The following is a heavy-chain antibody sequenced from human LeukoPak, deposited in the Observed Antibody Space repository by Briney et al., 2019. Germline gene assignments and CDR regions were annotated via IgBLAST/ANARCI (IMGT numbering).Heavy chain of an antibody. Sequence: ASVKVSCKASGGTFISYAISWVRQAPGQGLEWMGGIIPIFGTANYAQKFQGRVTITADESTSTAYMELSSLRSEDTAVYYCARVKHSKFYYYGMDVWGQGTTVTVSS. CDR3: ARVKHSKFYYYGMDV. CDR2: IIPIFGTA. J-gene: IGHJ6*02. CDR1: GGTFISYA. D-gene: IGHD2-21*01. V-gene: IGHV1-69*13.